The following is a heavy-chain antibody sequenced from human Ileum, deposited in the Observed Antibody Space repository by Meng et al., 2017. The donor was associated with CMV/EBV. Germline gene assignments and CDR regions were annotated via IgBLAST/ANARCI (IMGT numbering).Heavy chain of an antibody. CDR3: ARRFEDGLSGKRPWFDP. Sequence: SPFPYFFLHWVRQAPVQGLAWMGWINPNNGATNYAQQFQGRVAMTRDTSITTAYMELSGLTSDDTAIYYCARRFEDGLSGKRPWFDPWGQGALVTVSS. CDR2: INPNNGAT. V-gene: IGHV1-2*02. J-gene: IGHJ5*02. CDR1: SPFPYFF. D-gene: IGHD5-12*01.